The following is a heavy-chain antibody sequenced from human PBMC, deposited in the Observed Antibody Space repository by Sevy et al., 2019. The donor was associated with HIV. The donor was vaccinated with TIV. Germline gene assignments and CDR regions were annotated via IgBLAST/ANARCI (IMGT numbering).Heavy chain of an antibody. Sequence: GGSLRLSCAASQFTFRDYTMNWVRQTPGKGLEWISYISSGSSYIRYAHSVKGRFTISRDNAENSLYLQMNRLRAEDTGVYFCARDRDYYGSGTYDYWGQGTLVTVSS. CDR3: ARDRDYYGSGTYDY. CDR2: ISSGSSYI. V-gene: IGHV3-21*06. CDR1: QFTFRDYT. J-gene: IGHJ4*02. D-gene: IGHD3-10*01.